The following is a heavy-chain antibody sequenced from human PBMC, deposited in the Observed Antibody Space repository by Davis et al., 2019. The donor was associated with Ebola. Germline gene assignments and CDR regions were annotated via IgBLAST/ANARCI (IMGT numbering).Heavy chain of an antibody. CDR2: ISSSSSYT. V-gene: IGHV3-11*06. CDR3: ARDTSCTTTSCYVHYSGMDV. D-gene: IGHD2-2*01. Sequence: GGSLRLSCAASGFTFSDYYMSWTCQAPGKGLEWVSYISSSSSYTNYADSVKGRFTISRDNAKNSLYLQMNSLRAEDTAVYYCARDTSCTTTSCYVHYSGMDVWGKGTTVTVSS. J-gene: IGHJ6*04. CDR1: GFTFSDYY.